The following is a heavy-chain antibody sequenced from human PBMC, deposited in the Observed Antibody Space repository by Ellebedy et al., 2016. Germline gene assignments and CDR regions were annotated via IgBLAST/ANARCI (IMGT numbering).Heavy chain of an antibody. V-gene: IGHV3-21*01. J-gene: IGHJ5*02. CDR2: LSSTGTDI. Sequence: GESLKISCAASASAFSGYTMNWVRQAPGKGLEWVSSLSSTGTDIYYADSVKGRFTISRDNAKNSLYLQMKSLRAEDTAVYYCVRGVGGTSLNWFDPWGQGTPVTVSS. D-gene: IGHD3-16*01. CDR1: ASAFSGYT. CDR3: VRGVGGTSLNWFDP.